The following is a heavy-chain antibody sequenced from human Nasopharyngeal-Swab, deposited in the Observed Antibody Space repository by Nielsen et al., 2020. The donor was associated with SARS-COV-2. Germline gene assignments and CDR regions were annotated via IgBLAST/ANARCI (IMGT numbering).Heavy chain of an antibody. CDR1: GGSLSSSSYY. D-gene: IGHD3-22*01. J-gene: IGHJ4*02. CDR2: IYYSGST. CDR3: ARPRADYYDSSGY. V-gene: IGHV4-39*01. Sequence: AQILTATRPVSGGSLSSSSYYWGWIRQPPGKGLEWIGSIYYSGSTYYNPSLKSRVTISVDTSKNQFSLKLSSVTAADTAVYYCARPRADYYDSSGYWGQGTLVTVSS.